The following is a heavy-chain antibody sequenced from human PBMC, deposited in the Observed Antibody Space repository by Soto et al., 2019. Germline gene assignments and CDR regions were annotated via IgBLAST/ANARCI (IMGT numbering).Heavy chain of an antibody. CDR2: INPDNGNT. D-gene: IGHD6-19*01. Sequence: QVPLVQSGAEVKKPGASVKGSCRAPGYTFSTYTIPWVRQAPGQGLEWMGWINPDNGNTQYSQKLQGGVTISRDTAASTAYMELSSLRSEDTAVYYCARRYSSGWTWFDGWGQGTLVNVSS. J-gene: IGHJ5*02. V-gene: IGHV1-3*01. CDR1: GYTFSTYT. CDR3: ARRYSSGWTWFDG.